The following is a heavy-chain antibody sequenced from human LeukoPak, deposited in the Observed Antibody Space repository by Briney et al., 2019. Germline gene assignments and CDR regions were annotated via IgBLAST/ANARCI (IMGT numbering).Heavy chain of an antibody. D-gene: IGHD2-15*01. CDR3: ARGGIGKVVVAATRGIYYYYYGMDV. V-gene: IGHV4-34*01. CDR2: INHSGST. CDR1: GGSFSGYY. Sequence: SETLSLTCAVYGGSFSGYYWSWIRQPPGKRLEWIGEINHSGSTNYNPSLKSRVTISVDTSKNQFSLKLSSVTAADTAVYYCARGGIGKVVVAATRGIYYYYYGMDVWGQGTTVTVSS. J-gene: IGHJ6*02.